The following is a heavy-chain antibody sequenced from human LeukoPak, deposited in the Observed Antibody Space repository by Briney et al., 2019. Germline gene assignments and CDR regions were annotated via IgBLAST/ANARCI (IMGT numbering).Heavy chain of an antibody. Sequence: ASVKVSCKASGGTFSSYAISWVRQAPGQGLEWMGWINPNSGGTNYAQKFQGWVTMTRDTSISTAYMELSRLRSDDTAVYYCARAPLGLFPYDYWGQGTLVTVSS. CDR3: ARAPLGLFPYDY. D-gene: IGHD3-10*01. J-gene: IGHJ4*02. V-gene: IGHV1-2*04. CDR2: INPNSGGT. CDR1: GGTFSSYA.